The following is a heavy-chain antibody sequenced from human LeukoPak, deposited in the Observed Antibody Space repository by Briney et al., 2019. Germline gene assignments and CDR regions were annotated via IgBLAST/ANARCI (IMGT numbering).Heavy chain of an antibody. Sequence: ASVKVSCKASGYTFTSYDINWVRQATGQGLEWMGWMNPNSGNTGYAQKFQGRVTMTRNTSISTAYMELSSLRSEDTAVYYCARDNEQQQALDYWGQGTLVTVSS. CDR1: GYTFTSYD. J-gene: IGHJ4*02. CDR3: ARDNEQQQALDY. V-gene: IGHV1-8*01. D-gene: IGHD6-13*01. CDR2: MNPNSGNT.